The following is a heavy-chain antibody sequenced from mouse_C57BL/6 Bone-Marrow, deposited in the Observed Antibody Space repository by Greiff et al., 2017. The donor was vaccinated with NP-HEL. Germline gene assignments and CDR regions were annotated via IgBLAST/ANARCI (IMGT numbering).Heavy chain of an antibody. V-gene: IGHV5-6*01. J-gene: IGHJ3*01. Sequence: EVQGVESGGDLVKPGGSLKLSCAASGFTFSSYGMSWVRQTPDKRLEWVATISSGGSYTYYPDSVKGRFTISRDNAKNTLYLQMSSLKSEDTAIYYCARDGYYFAYWGQGTLVTVSA. CDR3: ARDGYYFAY. D-gene: IGHD2-3*01. CDR1: GFTFSSYG. CDR2: ISSGGSYT.